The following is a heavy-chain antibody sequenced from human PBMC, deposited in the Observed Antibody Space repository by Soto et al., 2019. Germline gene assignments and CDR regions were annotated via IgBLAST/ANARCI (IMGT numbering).Heavy chain of an antibody. Sequence: GGSLRLSCAASGFTFSSYSMNWVRQAPGKGLEWVSSISSSSSYTYYADSVKGRFTISRDNAKNSLYLQMNSLRAEDTAVYYCARAAQQLVHSVVYWGQGTLVTVSS. CDR2: ISSSSSYT. J-gene: IGHJ4*02. D-gene: IGHD6-13*01. CDR3: ARAAQQLVHSVVY. CDR1: GFTFSSYS. V-gene: IGHV3-21*01.